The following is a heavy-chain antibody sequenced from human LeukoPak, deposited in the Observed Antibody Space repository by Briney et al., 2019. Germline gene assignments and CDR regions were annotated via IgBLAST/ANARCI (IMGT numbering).Heavy chain of an antibody. CDR1: GFTFKNHG. Sequence: GGSLRLSCAASGFTFKNHGMHWVRQAPGKGLEWVAIIWYDGSDKYYADSVKGRFTIYRDNSKNTLYLQMNSLRAEDTAVYYCARDIGAARYFDYWGQGTQVTVSS. CDR2: IWYDGSDK. CDR3: ARDIGAARYFDY. D-gene: IGHD6-13*01. J-gene: IGHJ4*02. V-gene: IGHV3-33*01.